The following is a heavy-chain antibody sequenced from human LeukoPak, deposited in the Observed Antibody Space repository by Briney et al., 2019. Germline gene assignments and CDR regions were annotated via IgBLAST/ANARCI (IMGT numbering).Heavy chain of an antibody. CDR2: IYTSGST. CDR3: ARDNRATTISTYIWFDP. Sequence: SETLSLTCAVYGGSFSGYYWSWIRQPAGKGLEWIGRIYTSGSTNYNPSLKSRVTISVDTSKNQFSLKLSSVTAADTAVYYCARDNRATTISTYIWFDPWGQGTLVTVSS. V-gene: IGHV4-4*07. CDR1: GGSFSGYY. J-gene: IGHJ5*02. D-gene: IGHD4-11*01.